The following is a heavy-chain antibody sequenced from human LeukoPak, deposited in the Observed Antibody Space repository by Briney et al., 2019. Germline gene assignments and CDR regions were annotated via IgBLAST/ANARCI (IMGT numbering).Heavy chain of an antibody. J-gene: IGHJ3*02. CDR3: AGRLWRRDGYNLSAFDI. D-gene: IGHD5-24*01. CDR2: INPNSGGT. V-gene: IGHV1-2*02. Sequence: ASVKVSCKASGYTFTGYYMHWVRQAPGQGLEWMGWINPNSGGTNYAQKFQGRVTMTRDTSISTAYMELSRLRSDDTAVYYCAGRLWRRDGYNLSAFDIWGQGTMVTVSS. CDR1: GYTFTGYY.